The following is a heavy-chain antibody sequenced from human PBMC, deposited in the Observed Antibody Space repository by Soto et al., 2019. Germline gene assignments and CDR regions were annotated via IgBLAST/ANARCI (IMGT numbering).Heavy chain of an antibody. D-gene: IGHD1-26*01. CDR1: GGSISSYY. CDR3: ARDSRSGSPDY. J-gene: IGHJ4*02. CDR2: IYYSGST. Sequence: SETLSLTCTVSGGSISSYYWSWIRQPPGKGLEWIGYIYYSGSTXXXPSLKSRVXISVDTSKNQFXLKLSXLTAADTAVYYCARDSRSGSPDYWGQGTLVTV. V-gene: IGHV4-59*01.